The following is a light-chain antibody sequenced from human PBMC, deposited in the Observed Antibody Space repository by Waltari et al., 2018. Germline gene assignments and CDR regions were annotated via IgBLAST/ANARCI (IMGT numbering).Light chain of an antibody. Sequence: DIQLAQSPSTVSASVGDRVTITCRTSQHSHSWLAWYQQKPGKAPKALIYKASNLHSGVPSRFSGSGFGTEFTLTISSLQPDDFATYYCQKYNRPWTFGQGTRVDIK. J-gene: IGKJ1*01. CDR3: QKYNRPWT. CDR2: KAS. CDR1: QHSHSW. V-gene: IGKV1-5*03.